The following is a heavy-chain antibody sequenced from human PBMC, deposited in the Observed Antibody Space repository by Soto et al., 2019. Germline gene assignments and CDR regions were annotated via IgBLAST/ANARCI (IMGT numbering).Heavy chain of an antibody. V-gene: IGHV3-7*01. CDR2: IKADGSEK. CDR1: GFAFSNYW. Sequence: PGGSLRLSCAASGFAFSNYWIGWVRQAPGKGLEWVANIKADGSEKYYVDSVKGRFSISRDNAQKSLYLQMNSLRVEDTAVYYCASLDTAMVKTAGYWGQGTLVTVSS. D-gene: IGHD5-18*01. CDR3: ASLDTAMVKTAGY. J-gene: IGHJ4*02.